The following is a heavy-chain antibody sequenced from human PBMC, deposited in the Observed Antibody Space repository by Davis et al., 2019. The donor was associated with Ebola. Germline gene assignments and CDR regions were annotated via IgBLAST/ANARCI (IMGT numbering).Heavy chain of an antibody. J-gene: IGHJ4*02. Sequence: PGGSLRLSCAASGFTFSSYGMHWVRQAPGKGLEWVAVIWYDGSNKYYADSVKGRFTISRDNSKNTLYLQMNSLRAEDTAVYYCARDGSSGGSRFFDYWGPGTLVTVSS. CDR2: IWYDGSNK. D-gene: IGHD2-15*01. CDR3: ARDGSSGGSRFFDY. CDR1: GFTFSSYG. V-gene: IGHV3-33*01.